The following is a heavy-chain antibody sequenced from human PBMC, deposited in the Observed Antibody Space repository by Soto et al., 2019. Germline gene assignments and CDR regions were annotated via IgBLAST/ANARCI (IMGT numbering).Heavy chain of an antibody. Sequence: GGSLRLSCAASGFTFSSYSMNWVRQAPGKGLEWVSYISSSSSTIYYADSVKGRFTISRDNAKNSLYLQMNSLRAEDTVVYYCAYYGDYSDDAFDIWGQGTMVTVSS. CDR1: GFTFSSYS. CDR2: ISSSSSTI. J-gene: IGHJ3*02. V-gene: IGHV3-48*01. D-gene: IGHD4-17*01. CDR3: AYYGDYSDDAFDI.